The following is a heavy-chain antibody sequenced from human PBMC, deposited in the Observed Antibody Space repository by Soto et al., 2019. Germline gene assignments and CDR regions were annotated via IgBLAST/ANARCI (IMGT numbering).Heavy chain of an antibody. D-gene: IGHD6-13*01. J-gene: IGHJ4*02. CDR2: IYSAGSA. CDR3: ARVPSSSYHYFDY. CDR1: GFTVSSYY. Sequence: GGSLRLSCAASGFTVSSYYMSWVRQAPGKGLEWVSVIYSAGSADFADSVKGRFTISRDNSKNTLYLQMSSLRAEDTGVYYCARVPSSSYHYFDYWGQGTLVTVSS. V-gene: IGHV3-66*01.